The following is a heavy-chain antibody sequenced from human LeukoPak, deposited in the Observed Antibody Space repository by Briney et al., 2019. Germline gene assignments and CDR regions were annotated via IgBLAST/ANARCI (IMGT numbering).Heavy chain of an antibody. CDR1: DFIFSSYW. J-gene: IGHJ4*02. CDR2: IKQDGSEK. CDR3: ARDRSGSL. Sequence: GGSLRLSCVASDFIFSSYWMTWVRQAPGKGLEWVANIKQDGSEKYYVDSVEGRFTISRDNAKNSLYLQMNSLRAEDTAVYYCARDRSGSLWGQGTLVTVSS. V-gene: IGHV3-7*01. D-gene: IGHD1-26*01.